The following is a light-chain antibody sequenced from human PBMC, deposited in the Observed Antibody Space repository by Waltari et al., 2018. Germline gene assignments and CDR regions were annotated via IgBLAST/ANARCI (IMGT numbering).Light chain of an antibody. Sequence: AVQLTQSPSSLSASVGDRVTITCRASQAFSSALAWYQQKPGKAPNLLIYDASNLESGVPSRFSGSGSGTHFTLTISSLQPADFATYYCQQLHSYPVTFGGGTKVEIK. V-gene: IGKV1-13*02. CDR2: DAS. CDR3: QQLHSYPVT. J-gene: IGKJ4*01. CDR1: QAFSSA.